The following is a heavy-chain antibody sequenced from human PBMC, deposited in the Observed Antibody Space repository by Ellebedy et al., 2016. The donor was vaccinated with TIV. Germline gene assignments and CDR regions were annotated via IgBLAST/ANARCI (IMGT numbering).Heavy chain of an antibody. Sequence: GESLKIPCVGSGITLSDYLKPLVRQAPGQGLEHVANIKTDGSEKYYMEFAQGRFTISRDNTKNSLYLQLNNLRAEDTAIYYCTTGLNWGGSWGQGTLVTVST. D-gene: IGHD7-27*01. CDR3: TTGLNWGGS. V-gene: IGHV3-7*01. CDR1: GITLSDYL. CDR2: IKTDGSEK. J-gene: IGHJ5*02.